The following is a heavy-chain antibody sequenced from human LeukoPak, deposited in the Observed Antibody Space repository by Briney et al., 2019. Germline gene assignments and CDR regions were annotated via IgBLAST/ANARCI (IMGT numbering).Heavy chain of an antibody. Sequence: ETLSLTCAVSGASISGSGYYWGWVRQAPGKGLEWVSSINSRSNDIYYADSVKGRFTISRDNAKNSLYLQMNSLRAEDTAVYYCAREGRAYRYSSSWYPTPSWFDPWGQGTLVTVSS. V-gene: IGHV3-21*06. CDR2: INSRSNDI. D-gene: IGHD6-13*01. J-gene: IGHJ5*02. CDR3: AREGRAYRYSSSWYPTPSWFDP. CDR1: GASISGSGYY.